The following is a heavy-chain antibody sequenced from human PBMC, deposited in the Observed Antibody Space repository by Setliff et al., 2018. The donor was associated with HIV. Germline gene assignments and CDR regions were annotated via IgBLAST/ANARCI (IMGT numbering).Heavy chain of an antibody. CDR1: GGSISSSSYY. J-gene: IGHJ3*02. V-gene: IGHV4-39*01. D-gene: IGHD3-16*01. Sequence: PSETLSLTCTVSGGSISSSSYYWGWIRQPPGKGLEWIGSIYYSGSTYYTPSLKSRVTISVDTSKNQFYLLLSSVTAADTAMYFCARRPGGITRARLDNWGQGQWSPSPQ. CDR2: IYYSGST. CDR3: ARRPGGITRARLDN.